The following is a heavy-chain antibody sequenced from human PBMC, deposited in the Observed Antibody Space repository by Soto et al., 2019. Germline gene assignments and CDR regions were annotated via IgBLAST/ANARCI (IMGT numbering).Heavy chain of an antibody. CDR1: GGSISSSSYY. CDR3: ARISVGATQGNEDY. V-gene: IGHV4-39*01. D-gene: IGHD1-26*01. Sequence: SETLSLTCTVSGGSISSSSYYWGWIRQPPGKGLEWIGSIYYSGSTYYNPSLKSRVTISVDTSKNQFSLKLSSATAADTAVYYCARISVGATQGNEDYWGQGTLVTVSS. J-gene: IGHJ4*02. CDR2: IYYSGST.